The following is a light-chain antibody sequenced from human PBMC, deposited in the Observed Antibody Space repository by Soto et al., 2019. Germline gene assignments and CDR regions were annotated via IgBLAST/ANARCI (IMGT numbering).Light chain of an antibody. CDR3: QQSTGIPYT. CDR2: AAS. J-gene: IGKJ2*01. CDR1: QTIDTY. V-gene: IGKV1-39*01. Sequence: DIQMTQSPSSLSASVGDRVTITCRSSQTIDTYLNWYKQNPGKAPKLLIYAASTLQNRVPSRFSGSGSGTDFTRTISSLQPADFATYYCQQSTGIPYTFGQGTKLEIK.